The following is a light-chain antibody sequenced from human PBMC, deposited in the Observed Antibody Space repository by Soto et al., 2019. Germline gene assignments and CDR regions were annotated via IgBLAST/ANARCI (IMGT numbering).Light chain of an antibody. J-gene: IGKJ1*01. CDR2: GAS. CDR3: QQYKNGWT. Sequence: VLTQSPGTLSLSPGERATLSCRASQSVSSNLAWYQQKPGQAPRLLIYGASTTATGIPAKFSGGGSGTEFALTIISLQSEDFANYNCQQYKNGWTFGQGTKVDIK. CDR1: QSVSSN. V-gene: IGKV3-15*01.